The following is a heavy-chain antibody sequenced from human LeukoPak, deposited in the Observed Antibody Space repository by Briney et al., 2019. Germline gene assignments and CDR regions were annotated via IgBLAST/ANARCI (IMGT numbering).Heavy chain of an antibody. CDR1: GFTFSNNA. V-gene: IGHV3-23*01. CDR3: ARGPPWYFDL. D-gene: IGHD6-25*01. J-gene: IGHJ2*01. CDR2: VTGNGDST. Sequence: GGSLRLSCIASGFTFSNNAMAWVRQAPGKGLEWVSTVTGNGDSTYYADSVKGRFTISRDNAKNALYLQMNSLTAEDTAVYYCARGPPWYFDLWGRGTLVTVSS.